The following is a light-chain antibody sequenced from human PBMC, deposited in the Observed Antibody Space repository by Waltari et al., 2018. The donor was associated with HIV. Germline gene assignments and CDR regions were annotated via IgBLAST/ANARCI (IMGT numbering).Light chain of an antibody. CDR2: DAS. CDR3: QQYNNWPPRT. CDR1: QSVGSK. V-gene: IGKV3-15*01. J-gene: IGKJ1*01. Sequence: EIVMTQSPATLSVSPGERATLSCRASQSVGSKLAWYQQNPGQAPRLLIYDASTRATGIPARFSGSGSGTEFTLTISSLQSEDFAVYYCQQYNNWPPRTFGQGTKVEIK.